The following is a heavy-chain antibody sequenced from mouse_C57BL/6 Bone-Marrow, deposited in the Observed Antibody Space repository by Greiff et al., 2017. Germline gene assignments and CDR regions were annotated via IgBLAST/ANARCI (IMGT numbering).Heavy chain of an antibody. V-gene: IGHV5-17*01. CDR3: ARPGSYAMDY. CDR2: ISSGSSTI. CDR1: GFTFSDYG. Sequence: EVNLVESGGGLVKPGGSLKLSCAASGFTFSDYGMHWVRQAPEKGLEWVAYISSGSSTISYADTVKGRFTISRDNAKNTLFLQMTSLRSEDTAMYYCARPGSYAMDYWGQGTSVTVSS. J-gene: IGHJ4*01.